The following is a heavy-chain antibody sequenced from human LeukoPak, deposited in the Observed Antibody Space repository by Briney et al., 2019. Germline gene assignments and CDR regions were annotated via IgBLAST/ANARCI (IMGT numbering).Heavy chain of an antibody. J-gene: IGHJ5*02. D-gene: IGHD3-22*01. CDR2: IYWDDDK. V-gene: IGHV2-5*02. CDR1: GFSLSTGGVG. Sequence: SGPTLVNPTQTLTLTCTFSGFSLSTGGVGVGWIRQPPGKALEWLALIYWDDDKRYSPSLESRLTITKDTSKNQVVLTMTNMDLVDTGTYYCAHRRKDRSGVGCFYNWFDPWGQGTLVSVSS. CDR3: AHRRKDRSGVGCFYNWFDP.